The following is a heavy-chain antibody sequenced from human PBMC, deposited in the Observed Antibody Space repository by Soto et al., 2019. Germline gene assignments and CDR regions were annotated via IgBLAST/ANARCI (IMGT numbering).Heavy chain of an antibody. Sequence: PSETLSLTCAVSGGSISNNYWWSWVRQSPGKGLVWIGEISHRGTINYNPSLKSRVTISVDKSKNQLSLKLSSVTAADTAVYYCARHGGYELAIWGRGTMVTVSS. V-gene: IGHV4-4*02. CDR2: ISHRGTI. CDR1: GGSISNNYW. CDR3: ARHGGYELAI. D-gene: IGHD5-12*01. J-gene: IGHJ3*02.